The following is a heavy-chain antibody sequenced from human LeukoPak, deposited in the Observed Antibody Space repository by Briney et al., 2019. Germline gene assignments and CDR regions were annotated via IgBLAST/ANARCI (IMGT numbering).Heavy chain of an antibody. V-gene: IGHV3-74*01. Sequence: PGGSLRLSCAASGFTFSSYWMYWVHQAPGKGLVWVSRINSDGSSTSYADSVKGRFTISRDNAKNTLYLQMNSLRAEDTAVHYCARVLTSTVPRSIFDYWGQGTLVTVSS. CDR3: ARVLTSTVPRSIFDY. CDR2: INSDGSST. J-gene: IGHJ4*02. D-gene: IGHD3-9*01. CDR1: GFTFSSYW.